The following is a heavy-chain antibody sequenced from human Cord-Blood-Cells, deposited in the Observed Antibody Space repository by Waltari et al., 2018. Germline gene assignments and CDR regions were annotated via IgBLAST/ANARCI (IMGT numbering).Heavy chain of an antibody. CDR2: INHSGST. CDR3: ARSYPDNYDILTGYYFDY. CDR1: GGSFSGYY. D-gene: IGHD3-9*01. Sequence: QVQLQQWGAGLLKPSETLSLTCAVYGGSFSGYYWSWIRQPPGKGLEWIGEINHSGSTTYNPSLKSRVTISVDTSKNQFSLKLSSVTAADTAVYYCARSYPDNYDILTGYYFDYWGQGTLVTVSS. J-gene: IGHJ4*02. V-gene: IGHV4-34*01.